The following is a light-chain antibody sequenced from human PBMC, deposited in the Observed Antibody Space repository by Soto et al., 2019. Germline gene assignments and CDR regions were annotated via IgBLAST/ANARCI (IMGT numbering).Light chain of an antibody. CDR3: QGYKSYPWT. J-gene: IGKJ1*01. CDR2: DAS. CDR1: QSISSW. V-gene: IGKV1-5*01. Sequence: DIHMTQSPSTLSASVGDRVTITCRASQSISSWLAWYQQKPGKAPKLLIYDASSLESGVPSRFSGSGSGTEFTLNIRRQQPNACANYDCQGYKSYPWTFGQGTKVEIK.